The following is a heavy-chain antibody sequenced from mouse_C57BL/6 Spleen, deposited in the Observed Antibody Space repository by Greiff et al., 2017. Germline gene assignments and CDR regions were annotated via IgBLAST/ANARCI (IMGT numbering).Heavy chain of an antibody. CDR2: IYPGDGDT. J-gene: IGHJ1*03. CDR3: ARSYGNYGWYFDV. CDR1: GYAFSSSW. V-gene: IGHV1-82*01. D-gene: IGHD2-1*01. Sequence: VQLQQSGPELVKPGASVKISCKASGYAFSSSWMNWVKQRPGKGLEWIGRIYPGDGDTKYNGKFKGKATLTADKSSSTAYMQLSSLTSEDSAVYFCARSYGNYGWYFDVWGTGTTVTVA.